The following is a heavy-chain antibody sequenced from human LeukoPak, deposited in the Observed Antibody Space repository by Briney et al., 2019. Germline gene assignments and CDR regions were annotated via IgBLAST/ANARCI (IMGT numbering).Heavy chain of an antibody. Sequence: VASVKVSCKASGFTFTSSAVQWVRQARGQRLEWIGWIVVGSGNTNYAQKFQERVTITRDMSTSTAYMELSSLRSEDTAVYYCAAVAPLDYYDSSGHDYRGQGTLVTVSS. CDR1: GFTFTSSA. V-gene: IGHV1-58*01. J-gene: IGHJ4*02. CDR3: AAVAPLDYYDSSGHDY. CDR2: IVVGSGNT. D-gene: IGHD3-22*01.